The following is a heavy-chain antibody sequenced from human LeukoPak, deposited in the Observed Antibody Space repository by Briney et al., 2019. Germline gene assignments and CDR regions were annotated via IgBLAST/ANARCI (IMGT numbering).Heavy chain of an antibody. CDR2: IRYDGSNK. J-gene: IGHJ6*03. Sequence: GGSLRLSCAAPGFTFSSYGMHWVRQAPGKGLEWVAFIRYDGSNKYYADSVKGRFTISRDNSKNTLYLQMNSLRAEDTAVYYCAKVPTYYYYMDVWGKGTTVTVSS. CDR1: GFTFSSYG. V-gene: IGHV3-30*02. CDR3: AKVPTYYYYMDV.